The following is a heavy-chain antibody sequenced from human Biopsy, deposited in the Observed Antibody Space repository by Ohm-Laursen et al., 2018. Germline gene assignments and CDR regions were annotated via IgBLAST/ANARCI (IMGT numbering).Heavy chain of an antibody. CDR2: INAKTGDT. CDR1: GYSFTKYY. D-gene: IGHD3-22*01. Sequence: GASVKVSCNASGYSFTKYYINWVRQAPGQGLEWMGWINAKTGDTNYAQKFQGRVTMTRDTSISTAYVDLSSLRSDDTAVYYCTRGGYYYDSLAYYYWFDPWGQGTLVTVSS. CDR3: TRGGYYYDSLAYYYWFDP. V-gene: IGHV1-2*02. J-gene: IGHJ5*02.